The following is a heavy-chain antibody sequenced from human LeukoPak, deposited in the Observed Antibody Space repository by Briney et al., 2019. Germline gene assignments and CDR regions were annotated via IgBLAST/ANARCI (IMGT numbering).Heavy chain of an antibody. CDR1: GFTFSGSA. CDR2: IRSKANSYAT. D-gene: IGHD6-19*01. CDR3: TPIGSSGWWY. V-gene: IGHV3-73*01. J-gene: IGHJ4*02. Sequence: PGGSLRLSCAASGFTFSGSAMHWVRQASGKGLEWVGRIRSKANSYATAYAASVKGRFTISRDDSKNTAYLQMNSLKTEDTAVYNCTPIGSSGWWYWGQGTLVTVSS.